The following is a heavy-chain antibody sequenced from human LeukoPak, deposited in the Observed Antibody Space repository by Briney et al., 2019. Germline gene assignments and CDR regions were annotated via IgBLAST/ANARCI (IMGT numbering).Heavy chain of an antibody. CDR2: ISASGVNT. Sequence: GESLRLSCVVSEVTLGRYAMSWVRQAPGKGLEWVSGISASGVNTHYAASVRGRFIISRDNSKNTLYLQMNSLRAGDTALYFCAKYDYPDSTGPFHWGQGTLVTVSS. J-gene: IGHJ4*02. CDR3: AKYDYPDSTGPFH. CDR1: EVTLGRYA. V-gene: IGHV3-23*01. D-gene: IGHD3-22*01.